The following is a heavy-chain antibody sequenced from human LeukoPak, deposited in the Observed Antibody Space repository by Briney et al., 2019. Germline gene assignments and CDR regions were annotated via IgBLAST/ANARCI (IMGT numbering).Heavy chain of an antibody. CDR3: ARAGTFYYDGSGDLFDY. Sequence: GGSLRLSCAASGFTFSSYWMSWVRQAPGKGLEWVANIKQDGSEKNYVDSVKGRFTISRDNAKNSVYLQMNSLRAVDTAVYYCARAGTFYYDGSGDLFDYWGQGTLVTVSS. CDR1: GFTFSSYW. D-gene: IGHD3-22*01. J-gene: IGHJ4*02. V-gene: IGHV3-7*05. CDR2: IKQDGSEK.